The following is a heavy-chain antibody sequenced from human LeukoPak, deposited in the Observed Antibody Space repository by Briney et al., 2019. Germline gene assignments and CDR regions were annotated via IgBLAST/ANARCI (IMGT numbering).Heavy chain of an antibody. V-gene: IGHV3-7*01. CDR1: GFTFSTYS. CDR3: ARGYWYYFDY. J-gene: IGHJ4*02. CDR2: IKVDGSEK. Sequence: PGGSLRLSCAASGFTFSTYSMNWVRQAPGKGLEWVANIKVDGSEKYYTDSVKGRFTISRDNAKNSLYLQMNSLRAEDTAVYYCARGYWYYFDYWGQGTLVTVSS. D-gene: IGHD2-8*02.